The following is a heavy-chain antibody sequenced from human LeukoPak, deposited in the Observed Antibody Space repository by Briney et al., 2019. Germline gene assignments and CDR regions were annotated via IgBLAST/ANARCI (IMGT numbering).Heavy chain of an antibody. D-gene: IGHD2-2*01. V-gene: IGHV3-7*01. J-gene: IGHJ4*02. CDR3: ARARTLAVTPAAMPYYFDY. CDR2: IKQDGSEM. Sequence: PGGSLRLSCAASGFRFNKDWMSWVRQAPGKGLEWVANIKQDGSEMYYVGSVEGRFTVSRDNAKNSLYLQMDSLRAEDTAVYYCARARTLAVTPAAMPYYFDYWGQGSLVTVSS. CDR1: GFRFNKDW.